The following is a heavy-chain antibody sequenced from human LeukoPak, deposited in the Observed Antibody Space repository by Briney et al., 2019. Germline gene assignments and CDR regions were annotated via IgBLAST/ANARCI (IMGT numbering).Heavy chain of an antibody. D-gene: IGHD3-22*01. J-gene: IGHJ6*03. Sequence: SETLSLTCTVSGGSISSYYWSWIRQPPGKGLEWIGYIYYSGSTNYNPSLKSRVTISVDTSKNQFSPKLSSVTAADTAVYYCARVLYDSSGYYSDYYYYMDVWAKGPRSPSP. V-gene: IGHV4-59*01. CDR1: GGSISSYY. CDR2: IYYSGST. CDR3: ARVLYDSSGYYSDYYYYMDV.